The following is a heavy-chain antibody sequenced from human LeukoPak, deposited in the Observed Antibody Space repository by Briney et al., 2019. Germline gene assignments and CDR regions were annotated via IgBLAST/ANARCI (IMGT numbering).Heavy chain of an antibody. D-gene: IGHD6-13*01. J-gene: IGHJ3*02. V-gene: IGHV1-69*13. CDR1: GGTFSSYA. CDR3: AGLPGRGYSSSWYRRTAFDI. Sequence: GASVKVSCKASGGTFSSYAISWVRQAPRQGLEWMGGIIPIFGTANYAQKFQGRVTITADESTSTAYMELSSLRSEDTAVYYCAGLPGRGYSSSWYRRTAFDIWGQGTMVTVSS. CDR2: IIPIFGTA.